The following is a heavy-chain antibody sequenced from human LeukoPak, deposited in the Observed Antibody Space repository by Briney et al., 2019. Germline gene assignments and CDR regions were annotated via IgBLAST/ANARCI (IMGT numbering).Heavy chain of an antibody. Sequence: ASVKVSCKASGYTFTSYAFRWVRQAPGQGLEWMGWISAYNGNTNYAQKLQGRVTMTTDTSTSTAYMELRSLRSDDTAVYYCARSGGFIAVAGSGAFDIWGQGTMVTVSS. J-gene: IGHJ3*02. D-gene: IGHD6-19*01. CDR1: GYTFTSYA. CDR2: ISAYNGNT. V-gene: IGHV1-18*01. CDR3: ARSGGFIAVAGSGAFDI.